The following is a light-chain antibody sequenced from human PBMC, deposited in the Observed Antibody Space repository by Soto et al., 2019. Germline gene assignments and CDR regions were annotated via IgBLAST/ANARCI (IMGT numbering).Light chain of an antibody. CDR1: SSNIGSNT. Sequence: QSVLTQPPSASGTPGQRVTISCSGSSSNIGSNTVNWYLQLPGTAPKLHIYSNNQRPSGVPDRFSGSKSGTSASLAISGLQSEDEADYYCAAWDDSLNGYVFGTGTKVTVL. J-gene: IGLJ1*01. CDR2: SNN. V-gene: IGLV1-44*01. CDR3: AAWDDSLNGYV.